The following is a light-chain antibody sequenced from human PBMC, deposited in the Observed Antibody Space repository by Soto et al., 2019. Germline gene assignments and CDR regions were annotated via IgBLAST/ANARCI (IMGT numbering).Light chain of an antibody. CDR3: HQTYIAPAT. Sequence: DIQMTQSPSSLSASVGDRVTITCRASQSINNCLSWFQQKPGQAPKLLIYAASILPSGVPSRFSGSGSGTDFILTIDSLQPEDFATYFCHQTYIAPATFGQGTKVGVK. J-gene: IGKJ1*01. V-gene: IGKV1-39*01. CDR2: AAS. CDR1: QSINNC.